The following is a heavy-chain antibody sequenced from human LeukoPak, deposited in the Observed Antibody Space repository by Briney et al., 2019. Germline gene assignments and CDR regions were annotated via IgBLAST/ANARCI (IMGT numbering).Heavy chain of an antibody. Sequence: SETLSLTCAVYGGSFSGYYWSWIRQPPGKGLEWIGEINHSGSTNYNPSLKSRVTISVDTSKNQFSLKLSSVTAADTAMYYCARVRSSGWGKGFDYWGQGTLVTVSS. D-gene: IGHD6-19*01. J-gene: IGHJ4*02. V-gene: IGHV4-34*01. CDR2: INHSGST. CDR3: ARVRSSGWGKGFDY. CDR1: GGSFSGYY.